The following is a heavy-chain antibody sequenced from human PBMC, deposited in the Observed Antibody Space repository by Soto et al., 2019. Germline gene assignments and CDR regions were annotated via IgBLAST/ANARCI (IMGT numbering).Heavy chain of an antibody. J-gene: IGHJ6*02. CDR1: GGSISGYY. CDR3: ARDLWGYCGTDCYPLDV. V-gene: IGHV4-59*01. D-gene: IGHD2-21*02. Sequence: SETLSLTCTVSGGSISGYYWSWIRQPPGKGLEWIGYMYKTGSTVYNPPFKSRVTISVDTSKNQFSLKLNSVTAADTAVYYCARDLWGYCGTDCYPLDVWGQGTTVTVS. CDR2: MYKTGST.